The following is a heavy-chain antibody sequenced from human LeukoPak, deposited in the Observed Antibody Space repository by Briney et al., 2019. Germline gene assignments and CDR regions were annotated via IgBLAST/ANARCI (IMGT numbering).Heavy chain of an antibody. CDR1: GFTFSDHY. CDR2: IRNKANSYTT. CDR3: ARVGSSGWEDY. D-gene: IGHD6-19*01. V-gene: IGHV3-72*01. Sequence: QTGGCLRLSCAASGFTFSDHYMDWVRQAPGKGLEWVGRIRNKANSYTTEYAASVKGRFTISRDDSKNSLYLQINSLKIEDTAVYYCARVGSSGWEDYWGQGTLVTVSS. J-gene: IGHJ4*02.